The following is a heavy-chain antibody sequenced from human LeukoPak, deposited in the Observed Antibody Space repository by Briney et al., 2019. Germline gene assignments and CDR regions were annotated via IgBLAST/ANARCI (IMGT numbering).Heavy chain of an antibody. V-gene: IGHV3-30*01. D-gene: IGHD3-22*01. CDR1: GFTFSSYP. CDR3: ARDKGYYDSSGYYPYYYYYGMDV. J-gene: IGHJ6*02. Sequence: GGSLRLSCAASGFTFSSYPIRWVRQTPGKGLEWGALISYDGNNKYYADSVKGRFTISRDNSKNTLYLQMNSLRAEDTAVYYCARDKGYYDSSGYYPYYYYYGMDVWGQGTTVTVSS. CDR2: ISYDGNNK.